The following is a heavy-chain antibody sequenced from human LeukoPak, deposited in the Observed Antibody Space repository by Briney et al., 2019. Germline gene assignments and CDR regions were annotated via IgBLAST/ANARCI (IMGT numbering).Heavy chain of an antibody. V-gene: IGHV3-9*01. J-gene: IGHJ4*02. Sequence: GRSLRLSCAASGFTFDDYAMHWVRQAPGKGLEWVSGISWNSGSIGYADSVKGRFTISRDNAKNSLYLQMNSLRAEDTALYYRATSIGLRYFDWLLYPLGKGHYDYWGQGTLVTVSS. CDR1: GFTFDDYA. CDR3: ATSIGLRYFDWLLYPLGKGHYDY. CDR2: ISWNSGSI. D-gene: IGHD3-9*01.